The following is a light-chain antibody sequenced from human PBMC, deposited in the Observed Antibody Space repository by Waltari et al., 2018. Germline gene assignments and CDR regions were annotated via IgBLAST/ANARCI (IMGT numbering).Light chain of an antibody. CDR1: QSVSRT. CDR3: QHDVSLPAT. Sequence: EIVLTQSPGTLSLSPGERATLSCRASQSVSRTLAWYQQKPGQAPRLLIYGASTRATCIPERFSGGGSGTDFSLTISRLEPEDFAVYYCQHDVSLPATFGQGTKVEIK. J-gene: IGKJ1*01. CDR2: GAS. V-gene: IGKV3-20*01.